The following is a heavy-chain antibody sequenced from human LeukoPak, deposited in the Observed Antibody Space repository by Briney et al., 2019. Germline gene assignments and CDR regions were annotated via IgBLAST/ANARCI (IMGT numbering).Heavy chain of an antibody. Sequence: GGSLRLSCAASGFTVSSNYMSWVRQAPGKGLEWVSVIYSGGSTYYADSVKGRFTISRDNSKNTLYLQMNSLRAEDTAVYYCASELMVRGEGMDVWGQGTTVTVSS. CDR2: IYSGGST. D-gene: IGHD3-10*01. CDR3: ASELMVRGEGMDV. CDR1: GFTVSSNY. J-gene: IGHJ6*02. V-gene: IGHV3-53*01.